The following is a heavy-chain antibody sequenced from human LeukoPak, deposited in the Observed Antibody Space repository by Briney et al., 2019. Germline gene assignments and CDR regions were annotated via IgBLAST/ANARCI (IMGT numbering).Heavy chain of an antibody. J-gene: IGHJ1*01. CDR2: IASSGRTI. CDR3: ATSRGYFFRWFQH. Sequence: GGPLRLSCSASGFTFSNYEMNWVRQAPGKGLEWVSYIASSGRTIYYADSVKGRFTISRDNAKSSLYLQMNSLRADDTAVYYCATSRGYFFRWFQHWGQGTLVTVSS. CDR1: GFTFSNYE. D-gene: IGHD3-22*01. V-gene: IGHV3-48*03.